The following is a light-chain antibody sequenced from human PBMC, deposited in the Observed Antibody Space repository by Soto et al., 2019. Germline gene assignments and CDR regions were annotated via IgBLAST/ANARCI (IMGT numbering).Light chain of an antibody. CDR3: QQYNFWPPLT. Sequence: EIVMTQSPATLSVSPGERATLSCRASQSVNSNLAWYRQKPGQAPRLLISYASTRATGVPARFSGSGSGKQFTLTISSLQSEDSGIYYCQQYNFWPPLTFGGGTKVEIK. J-gene: IGKJ4*01. V-gene: IGKV3-15*01. CDR2: YAS. CDR1: QSVNSN.